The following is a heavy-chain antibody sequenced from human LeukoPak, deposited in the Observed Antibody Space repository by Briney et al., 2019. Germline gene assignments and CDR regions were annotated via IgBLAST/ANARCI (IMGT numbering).Heavy chain of an antibody. J-gene: IGHJ6*02. CDR2: INSSGGST. V-gene: IGHV1-46*01. CDR3: AREPFVDTAMVDYYYYVMDV. Sequence: ASVMVSSKASGYAFTSYYMHWVRHAPGQGIEWMGIINSSGGSTSYAQNFQGRGTTTTHTTTSTVYTDLISQRSEDTAVYYCAREPFVDTAMVDYYYYVMDVWGQGTTVTVSS. CDR1: GYAFTSYY. D-gene: IGHD5-18*01.